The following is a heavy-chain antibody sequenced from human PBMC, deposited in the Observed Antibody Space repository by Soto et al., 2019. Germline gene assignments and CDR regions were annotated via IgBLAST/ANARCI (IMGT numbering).Heavy chain of an antibody. CDR3: ARDLGGLGDSFVN. CDR1: GYSFTAYY. CDR2: INPTSGGT. D-gene: IGHD3-16*01. Sequence: DSVKVSCKAAGYSFTAYYIHWVRQAPGQGFEWMGWINPTSGGTNYAQKFQGRVTVTRDTSISTAYMELTRLRSDDTAVYYCARDLGGLGDSFVNWGQGIRVTSPQ. V-gene: IGHV1-2*02. J-gene: IGHJ4*02.